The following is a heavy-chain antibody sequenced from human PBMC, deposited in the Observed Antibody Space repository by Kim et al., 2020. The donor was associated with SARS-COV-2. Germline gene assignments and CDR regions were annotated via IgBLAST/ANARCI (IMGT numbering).Heavy chain of an antibody. CDR2: VNPNSGNT. CDR1: GYSFTSYD. J-gene: IGHJ4*02. V-gene: IGHV1-8*02. D-gene: IGHD1-26*01. Sequence: ASVKVSCKASGYSFTSYDINWVRQATGQGLEWMGWVNPNSGNTRYAQKFQGRVTMTRNTATSTAYMDLRGLRSEDTSVYYCASGPSGCHDYWGQGTLVTVSS. CDR3: ASGPSGCHDY.